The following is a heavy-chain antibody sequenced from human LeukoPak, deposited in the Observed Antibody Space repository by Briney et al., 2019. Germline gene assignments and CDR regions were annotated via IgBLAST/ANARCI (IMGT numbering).Heavy chain of an antibody. Sequence: SETLSLTCTVSGGSISSYYWSWIRQPPGKGLEWIGYIYYSGSTNYNPSLKSRVTISVDTSKNQFSLKLSSVTAADTAVYYCARAQHDYGDYYYYMDVWGKGTTVTVSS. CDR1: GGSISSYY. CDR2: IYYSGST. D-gene: IGHD4-17*01. CDR3: ARAQHDYGDYYYYMDV. J-gene: IGHJ6*03. V-gene: IGHV4-59*12.